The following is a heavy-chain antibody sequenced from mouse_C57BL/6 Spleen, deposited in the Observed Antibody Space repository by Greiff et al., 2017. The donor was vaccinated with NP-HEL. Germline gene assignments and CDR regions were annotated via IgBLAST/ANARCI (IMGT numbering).Heavy chain of an antibody. CDR1: GYAFTNYL. CDR2: INPGSGGT. J-gene: IGHJ4*01. CDR3: ARGPRGYAMDY. V-gene: IGHV1-54*01. Sequence: VQVVESGAELVRPGTSVKVSCKASGYAFTNYLIEWVKQRPGQGLEWIGVINPGSGGTNYNEKFKGKATLTADKSSSTAYMQLSSLTSEASAVYFCARGPRGYAMDYWGQGTSVTVSS.